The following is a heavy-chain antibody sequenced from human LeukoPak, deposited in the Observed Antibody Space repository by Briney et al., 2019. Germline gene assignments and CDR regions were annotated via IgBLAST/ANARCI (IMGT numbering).Heavy chain of an antibody. CDR1: GFTFSNYW. CDR2: IKTDGSER. D-gene: IGHD3-22*01. Sequence: GGSLRLSCEGSGFTFSNYWMGWVRQAPGKGLQWVANIKTDGSERYYVDSVKGRFTISRDNAKNSLYLQMNSLRAEDTAVYYCATYSSLNRREFQYWGQGTLLTVSS. CDR3: ATYSSLNRREFQY. V-gene: IGHV3-7*01. J-gene: IGHJ1*01.